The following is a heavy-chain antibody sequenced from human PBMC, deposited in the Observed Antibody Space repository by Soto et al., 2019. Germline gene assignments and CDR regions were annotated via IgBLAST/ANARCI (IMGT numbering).Heavy chain of an antibody. CDR1: GGTFISYP. V-gene: IGHV1-69*13. D-gene: IGHD3-3*01. CDR2: IIPIFGTA. Sequence: GXSVNVSCTWTGGTFISYPVHLVRQAPGQGLEWMGGIIPIFGTANYAQKLQGRVTITADESTSTAYMELSTLRSEDTAVYYCARHLIFGVVNYGMDVWGQGTTVTVSS. CDR3: ARHLIFGVVNYGMDV. J-gene: IGHJ6*02.